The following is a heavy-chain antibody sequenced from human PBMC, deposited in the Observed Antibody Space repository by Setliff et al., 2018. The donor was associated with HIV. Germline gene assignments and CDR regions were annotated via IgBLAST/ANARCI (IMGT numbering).Heavy chain of an antibody. J-gene: IGHJ3*01. CDR1: GGSISTYY. D-gene: IGHD4-17*01. Sequence: SETLSLTCTVSGGSISTYYWSWIRQPPGKGLEWIGSIYFTGSSDNNPSLKSRVTLSVDTSKHQFSQKLSSVTAADTAVYYCARVQMAYAAFDVWGQGTMVTVSS. V-gene: IGHV4-59*01. CDR2: IYFTGSS. CDR3: ARVQMAYAAFDV.